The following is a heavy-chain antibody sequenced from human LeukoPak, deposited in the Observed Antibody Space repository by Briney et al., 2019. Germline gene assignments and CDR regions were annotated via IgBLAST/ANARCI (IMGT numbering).Heavy chain of an antibody. CDR2: IYSGGST. J-gene: IGHJ3*02. V-gene: IGHV3-66*02. Sequence: PGGSLRLSCAASGFTVSSNYMSWFRQAPGKGLEWVSVIYSGGSTYYADSVKGRFTISRDNSKNMLYLQMNSLRAEDTAVYYCARGGPHYYDSSGYAFDIWGQGTMVTVSS. D-gene: IGHD3-22*01. CDR3: ARGGPHYYDSSGYAFDI. CDR1: GFTVSSNY.